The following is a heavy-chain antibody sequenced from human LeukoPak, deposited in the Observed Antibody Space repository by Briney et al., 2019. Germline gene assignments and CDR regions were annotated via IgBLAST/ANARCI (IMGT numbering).Heavy chain of an antibody. CDR2: ISSSSSTI. CDR3: ARDLFRPKFPYDSSGSPDY. J-gene: IGHJ4*02. CDR1: GFTFSSYS. D-gene: IGHD3-22*01. V-gene: IGHV3-48*04. Sequence: PGGSLRLSCAASGFTFSSYSMNWVRQAPGKGLEWVSYISSSSSTIYYADSVKGRFTISRDNAKNSLYLQMNSLRAEDTAVYYCARDLFRPKFPYDSSGSPDYWGQGTLVTVSS.